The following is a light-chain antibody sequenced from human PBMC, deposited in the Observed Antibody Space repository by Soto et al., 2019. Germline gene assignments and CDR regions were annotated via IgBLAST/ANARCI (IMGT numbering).Light chain of an antibody. CDR3: QQRSNWPPRLP. Sequence: EIVLTQSPATLSLSPGERATLSCRSSQSLSSYLAWYQQKPGQAPRLLIYDASNRATGIPARFSGSGSGTDFTLTISSLGPEDFAVYYCQQRSNWPPRLPFGGGTKVEI. J-gene: IGKJ4*01. CDR1: QSLSSY. CDR2: DAS. V-gene: IGKV3-11*01.